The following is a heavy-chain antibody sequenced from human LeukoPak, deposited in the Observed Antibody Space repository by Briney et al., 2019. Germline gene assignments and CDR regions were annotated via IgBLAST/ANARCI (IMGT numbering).Heavy chain of an antibody. Sequence: GVSVNVSCKASGYTFTGYYMHWVRQAPGQGLEWMGWINPNSGGTNYAQKFQGWVTMTRDTSISTAYMELSRLRSDDTAVYYCARTYYYDSSGANDAFDIWGQGTMVTVSS. J-gene: IGHJ3*02. D-gene: IGHD3-22*01. CDR2: INPNSGGT. CDR1: GYTFTGYY. V-gene: IGHV1-2*04. CDR3: ARTYYYDSSGANDAFDI.